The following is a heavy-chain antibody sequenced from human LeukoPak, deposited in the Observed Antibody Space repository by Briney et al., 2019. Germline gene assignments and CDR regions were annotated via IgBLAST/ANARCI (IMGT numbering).Heavy chain of an antibody. J-gene: IGHJ4*02. V-gene: IGHV4-61*02. CDR1: GGSISSGSYY. Sequence: SETLSLTCTVSGGSISSGSYYWSWIRQPAGMGLEWIGRIYTSGSTNYNPSLKSRVTISVDTSKNQFSLKLSSVTAADTAVYYCARGAIQGSFGGFDYWGQGTLVTVSS. CDR3: ARGAIQGSFGGFDY. CDR2: IYTSGST. D-gene: IGHD5-18*01.